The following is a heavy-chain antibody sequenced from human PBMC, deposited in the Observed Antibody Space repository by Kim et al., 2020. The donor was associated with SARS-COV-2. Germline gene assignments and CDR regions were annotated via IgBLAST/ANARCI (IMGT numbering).Heavy chain of an antibody. CDR1: GFTFSAYD. V-gene: IGHV3-48*02. CDR2: ITKSSTTI. D-gene: IGHD3-16*01. Sequence: GGSLRLSCATSGFTFSAYDMNWVRRAPGKGLEWLSFITKSSTTIYYANSVKGRFTISRDNAKNSLYLQINSLRDEDSALYYCVRDRMGGAFDIWGQGTMV. CDR3: VRDRMGGAFDI. J-gene: IGHJ3*02.